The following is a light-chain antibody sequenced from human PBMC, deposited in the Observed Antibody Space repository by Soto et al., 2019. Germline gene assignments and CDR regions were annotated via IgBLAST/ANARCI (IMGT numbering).Light chain of an antibody. CDR1: SNDVGGYSY. Sequence: QSALTQPASVSGSPGQSITISCTGTSNDVGGYSYVSWYQHHPGKAPKLMIYEVSNRPSGVSNRFSGSKSGNTASLTISGLQAEDEADYYCTSYTITYTVLFGGGTKLTVL. J-gene: IGLJ2*01. V-gene: IGLV2-14*01. CDR3: TSYTITYTVL. CDR2: EVS.